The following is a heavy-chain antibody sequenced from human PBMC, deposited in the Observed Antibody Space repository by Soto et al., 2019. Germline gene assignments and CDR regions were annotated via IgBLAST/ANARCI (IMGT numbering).Heavy chain of an antibody. V-gene: IGHV4-31*03. D-gene: IGHD2-2*01. Sequence: SETLSLTCTVSGGSISSGGYYWSWIRQHPGKGLEWIGYIYYSGSTYYNPSLKSRVTISVDTSKNQFSLKLSSVTAADTAVYYCAGGYCSSTSCYDDYYYYMDVWGKGTTVTVSS. CDR1: GGSISSGGYY. J-gene: IGHJ6*03. CDR3: AGGYCSSTSCYDDYYYYMDV. CDR2: IYYSGST.